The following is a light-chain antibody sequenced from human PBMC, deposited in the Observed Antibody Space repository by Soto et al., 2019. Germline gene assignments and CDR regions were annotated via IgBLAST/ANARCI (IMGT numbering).Light chain of an antibody. J-gene: IGKJ1*01. CDR2: DAS. CDR3: QQRTNWPLWT. CDR1: QSVSRS. Sequence: EIVLTQSPATLFLSPGERATLSCRASQSVSRSLAWYQQKPGQAPRLLIYDASNRATGIPARFSGSGSGTVFTLTISSLEPEDFAVYYCQQRTNWPLWTFGQGTK. V-gene: IGKV3-11*01.